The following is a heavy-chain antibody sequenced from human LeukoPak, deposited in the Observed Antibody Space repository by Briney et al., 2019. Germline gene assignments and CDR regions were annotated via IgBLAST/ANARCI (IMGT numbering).Heavy chain of an antibody. CDR2: IKPDGSEK. V-gene: IGHV3-7*01. D-gene: IGHD3-10*01. J-gene: IGHJ4*02. CDR3: ARDRVPYYGSGSYPYY. Sequence: GGSLRLSCAASGFTFDFFWMSWVRQAPGKGLECVANIKPDGSEKYYVDSVKGRFTISRDSSKNTLYLQMNSLRAEDTAVYYCARDRVPYYGSGSYPYYWGQGTLVTISS. CDR1: GFTFDFFW.